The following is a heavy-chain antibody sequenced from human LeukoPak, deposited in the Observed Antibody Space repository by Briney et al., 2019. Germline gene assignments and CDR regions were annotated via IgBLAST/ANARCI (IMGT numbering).Heavy chain of an antibody. CDR2: INPSGGST. V-gene: IGHV1-46*01. Sequence: ASVKVSCKASGYTFTSHYMHWVRQAPGQGLEWMGIINPSGGSTSYAQKFQGRVTMTRDTSTSTVYMELSSLRSEDTAVYYCARDVTSGYYYYYGMDVWGQGTTVTVSS. J-gene: IGHJ6*02. CDR3: ARDVTSGYYYYYGMDV. CDR1: GYTFTSHY. D-gene: IGHD2-21*02.